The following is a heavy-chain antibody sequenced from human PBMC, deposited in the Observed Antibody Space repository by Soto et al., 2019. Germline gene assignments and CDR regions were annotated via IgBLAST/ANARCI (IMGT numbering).Heavy chain of an antibody. D-gene: IGHD3-22*01. CDR2: ISSSGSTM. CDR1: GFAFSSYE. J-gene: IGHJ4*02. CDR3: ARDSRYYDSSDYFDY. Sequence: LRLSCAASGFAFSSYEMNWVRQAPGKGLEWVSYISSSGSTMYYADSVKGRFTISRDNAKNSLYLQMNSLRAEDTAVYYCARDSRYYDSSDYFDYWGQGTLVTVSS. V-gene: IGHV3-48*03.